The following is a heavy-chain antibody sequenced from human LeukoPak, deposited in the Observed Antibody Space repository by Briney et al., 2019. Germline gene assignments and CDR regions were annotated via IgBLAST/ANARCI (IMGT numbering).Heavy chain of an antibody. Sequence: GGSLRLSCAASGFTFSSYAMHWVRQAPGKGLEWVAVISYDGSNKYYADSVKGRFTISRDNSKNTLYLQMSSLRAEDTAVYYCARCSSTSCYFDYWGQGTLVTVSS. CDR3: ARCSSTSCYFDY. V-gene: IGHV3-30-3*01. D-gene: IGHD2-2*01. CDR1: GFTFSSYA. CDR2: ISYDGSNK. J-gene: IGHJ4*02.